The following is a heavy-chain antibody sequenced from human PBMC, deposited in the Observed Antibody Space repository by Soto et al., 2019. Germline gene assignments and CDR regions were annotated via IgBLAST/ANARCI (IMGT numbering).Heavy chain of an antibody. J-gene: IGHJ4*02. CDR1: GGSVSSYW. Sequence: QVQLQESGPGLEKPSETLSLTCSVSGGSVSSYWWSWIRQPPGKGLEWIGYIYYTGSTNYSPSLKGRVTISLDASKSQFSLKLTSVTAADTAVYYCARGPGASDYYFDYWGPGTLVTVSS. D-gene: IGHD3-10*01. CDR2: IYYTGST. CDR3: ARGPGASDYYFDY. V-gene: IGHV4-59*02.